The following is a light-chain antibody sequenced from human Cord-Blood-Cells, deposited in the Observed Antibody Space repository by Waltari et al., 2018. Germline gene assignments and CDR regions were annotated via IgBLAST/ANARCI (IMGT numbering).Light chain of an antibody. Sequence: HSVLTQPPSVSGAPGPRVTIPCTGSSSNIGAGYGVHWYQQLPGTAPKLLSYGNSNRPSGVPDRFSGSKSGPSASLAITGLQAEDEADYYCQSYDSSLSGYVFGTGTKVTVL. CDR1: SSNIGAGYG. V-gene: IGLV1-40*01. CDR3: QSYDSSLSGYV. CDR2: GNS. J-gene: IGLJ1*01.